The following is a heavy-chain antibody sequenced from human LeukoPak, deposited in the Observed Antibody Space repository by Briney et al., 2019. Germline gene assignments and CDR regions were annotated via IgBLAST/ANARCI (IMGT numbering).Heavy chain of an antibody. CDR1: GFTFRNFA. Sequence: GGSLRLSCAASGFTFRNFAMSWVRQAPGKGLEWVSHITNNADATYYADSVKGRFTDSRDNSNNILYLQLDSLRAEDAAVYYCAKDFWSGNYQSGGLDVWAQGSTVTVSS. D-gene: IGHD3-3*01. CDR3: AKDFWSGNYQSGGLDV. CDR2: ITNNADAT. V-gene: IGHV3-23*01. J-gene: IGHJ6*02.